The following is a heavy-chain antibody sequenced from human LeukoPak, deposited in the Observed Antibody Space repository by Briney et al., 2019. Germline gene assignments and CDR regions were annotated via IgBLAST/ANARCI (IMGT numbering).Heavy chain of an antibody. Sequence: GAPLKISCKGSGYSFTSYWICGVRQMPGKGLEWMGIIYPGDSDTRYSPSFQGQVTISADKSISPAYLQWSRLKASDTAVYYCARLSGTPPDFDLWGQGTLVTVSS. CDR3: ARLSGTPPDFDL. CDR2: IYPGDSDT. V-gene: IGHV5-51*01. D-gene: IGHD1-7*01. CDR1: GYSFTSYW. J-gene: IGHJ4*02.